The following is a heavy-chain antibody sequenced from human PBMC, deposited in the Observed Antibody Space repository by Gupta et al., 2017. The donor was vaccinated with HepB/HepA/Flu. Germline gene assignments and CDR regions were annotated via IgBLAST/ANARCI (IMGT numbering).Heavy chain of an antibody. CDR3: VRGGSPRRPGSSRAADAFDI. CDR1: GFSFKLYW. J-gene: IGHJ3*02. CDR2: IKQDGSEK. D-gene: IGHD2-2*01. V-gene: IGHV3-7*04. Sequence: EEQLVESGGGLVQTGGSLRLSCEASGFSFKLYWMSWVRQAPGKGLEWVANIKQDGSEKYYVDSVKGRFTISRDNAKNTLFLQMNSLRAEDAAVYFCVRGGSPRRPGSSRAADAFDIWGQGTVVTVSS.